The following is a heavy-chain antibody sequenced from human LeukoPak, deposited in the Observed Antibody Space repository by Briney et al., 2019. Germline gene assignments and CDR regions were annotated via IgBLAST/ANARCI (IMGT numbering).Heavy chain of an antibody. Sequence: TGGSLRLSCAASGFTFSSYWMHWVRQAPGKGLVWVSRINSDGSSTSYADSVKGRFAISRDNAKNTLYLQMNSLRAEDTAVYYCARDGYYYGSGSYYNPNDYWGQGTLVTVSS. D-gene: IGHD3-10*01. J-gene: IGHJ4*02. CDR1: GFTFSSYW. CDR3: ARDGYYYGSGSYYNPNDY. CDR2: INSDGSST. V-gene: IGHV3-74*01.